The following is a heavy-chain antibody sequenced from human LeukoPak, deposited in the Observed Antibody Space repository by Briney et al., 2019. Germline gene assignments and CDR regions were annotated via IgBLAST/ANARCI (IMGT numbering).Heavy chain of an antibody. D-gene: IGHD1-26*01. CDR1: GYTFNGYD. CDR3: TRGSLSGSSRDY. V-gene: IGHV1-8*01. CDR2: MKPNTGDT. Sequence: ASVKVSCKASGYTFNGYDINWVRQATGQGLEWMGWMKPNTGDTGYAQKFQGRVTMTRNTSIDTAYMELSGLKSEDTDVYYCTRGSLSGSSRDYWGQGTLVTVSS. J-gene: IGHJ4*02.